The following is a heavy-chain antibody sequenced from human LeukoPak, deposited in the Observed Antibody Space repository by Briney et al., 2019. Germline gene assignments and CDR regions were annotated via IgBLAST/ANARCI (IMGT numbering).Heavy chain of an antibody. J-gene: IGHJ6*03. CDR1: GYPVTGDY. CDR2: INPNSGGT. Sequence: GASVRLPCTASGYPVTGDYLHWVRQAPGQRLEWMGWINPNSGGTKYAQNFEDRITITRDTSSSTVYMDLSRLTFGDTAVYYCASSTFMIRGVVQSPYSYMDVWGRGTAVTVSS. V-gene: IGHV1-2*02. D-gene: IGHD3-10*01. CDR3: ASSTFMIRGVVQSPYSYMDV.